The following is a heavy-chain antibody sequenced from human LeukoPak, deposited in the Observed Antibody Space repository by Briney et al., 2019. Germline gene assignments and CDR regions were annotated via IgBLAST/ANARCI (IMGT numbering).Heavy chain of an antibody. CDR1: GGSISSSTYY. V-gene: IGHV4-39*02. D-gene: IGHD1-1*01. CDR2: IYYSGST. J-gene: IGHJ4*02. CDR3: ARDLELERNRWNYFES. Sequence: PSETLSLTCTVSGGSISSSTYYWGWIRQPPGKGLEWIGGIYYSGSTWYNPSLKSRVTISVDTSKNQFSLKLSSVTAADTAVYYCARDLELERNRWNYFESWGQGTLVTVSS.